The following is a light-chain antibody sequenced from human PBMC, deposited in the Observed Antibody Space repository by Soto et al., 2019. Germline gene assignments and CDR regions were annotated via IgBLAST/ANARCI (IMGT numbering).Light chain of an antibody. Sequence: DIQMTQSPSSVSAAVGCRWTITCQASQDISNYLNWYQQKPGKAPKLLIYDASNLETGVPSRFSGSGSGTDFTFTISSLQPEDIATYYCQQYDNLPITFGQGTRLEIK. CDR2: DAS. CDR3: QQYDNLPIT. CDR1: QDISNY. V-gene: IGKV1-33*01. J-gene: IGKJ5*01.